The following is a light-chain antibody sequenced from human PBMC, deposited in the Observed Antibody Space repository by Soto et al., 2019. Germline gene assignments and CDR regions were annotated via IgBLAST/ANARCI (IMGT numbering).Light chain of an antibody. Sequence: DIQMAQSPSSLSASVGDRVTITCRASQNINIYLNWYQHKPGKAPQVLIYGASSLQSGVPSRFSGSGSGTDFTLTISSLQPEDFATYYCQQSSSPPRTVGQGTKQEIK. CDR2: GAS. V-gene: IGKV1-39*01. J-gene: IGKJ2*01. CDR1: QNINIY. CDR3: QQSSSPPRT.